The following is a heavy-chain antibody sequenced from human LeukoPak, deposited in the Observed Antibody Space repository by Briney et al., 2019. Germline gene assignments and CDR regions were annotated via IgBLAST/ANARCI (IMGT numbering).Heavy chain of an antibody. Sequence: SQALSLTGAISGDSVSSNTAAWNWIRQSPSRGLEWLGRTYYRSNWFNDYAVSVKGRLTVNPDTSKNHFSLQLKYVTPEDTAVYYCARGGGSDSHFYYFGMDVWGKGTTVTVSS. J-gene: IGHJ6*04. D-gene: IGHD2-15*01. CDR2: TYYRSNWFN. CDR3: ARGGGSDSHFYYFGMDV. CDR1: GDSVSSNTAA. V-gene: IGHV6-1*01.